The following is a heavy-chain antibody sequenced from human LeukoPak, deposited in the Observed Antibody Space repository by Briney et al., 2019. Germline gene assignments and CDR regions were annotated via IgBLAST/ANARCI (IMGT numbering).Heavy chain of an antibody. CDR2: ISSSSSYI. J-gene: IGHJ1*01. CDR3: ARETYYYDSSGYETEYFQH. CDR1: GFTFSSYS. V-gene: IGHV3-21*01. D-gene: IGHD3-22*01. Sequence: GGSLRLSCAASGFTFSSYSMNWVRQAPGKGLEWVSSISSSSSYIYYADSVKGRFTISRDNAKNSLYLQMNSLRAEDTAVYYCARETYYYDSSGYETEYFQHWGQGTLVTVSS.